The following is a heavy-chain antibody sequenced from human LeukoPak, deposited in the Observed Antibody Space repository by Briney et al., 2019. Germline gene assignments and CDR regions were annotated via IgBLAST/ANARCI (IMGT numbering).Heavy chain of an antibody. CDR3: ATYSRSGIFFFED. CDR2: VHSSGST. CDR1: GDSISNYY. Sequence: SETLSLTCTVSGDSISNYYWNWIRQSPGKGLEWIGSVHSSGSTNSNPSLKSRVTISVDTSKNQFSLRLSSLTAADTAVYFCATYSRSGIFFFEDWGQGTLVTVSS. D-gene: IGHD6-19*01. J-gene: IGHJ4*02. V-gene: IGHV4-59*08.